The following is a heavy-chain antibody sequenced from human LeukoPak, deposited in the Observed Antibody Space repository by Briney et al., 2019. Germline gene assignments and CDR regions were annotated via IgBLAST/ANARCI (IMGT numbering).Heavy chain of an antibody. D-gene: IGHD2-2*01. CDR1: GFTFSNAW. CDR2: IKSKTDGGTA. V-gene: IGHV3-15*01. Sequence: GGSLRLSCAASGFTFSNAWRSWVRQAPGKGLEWVGRIKSKTDGGTADYAAPVKGRFTISRDDSKNTLYLQMNSLKTEDTAVYYCTTLNFIVVVPAGWFDPWGQGTLVPVSS. J-gene: IGHJ5*02. CDR3: TTLNFIVVVPAGWFDP.